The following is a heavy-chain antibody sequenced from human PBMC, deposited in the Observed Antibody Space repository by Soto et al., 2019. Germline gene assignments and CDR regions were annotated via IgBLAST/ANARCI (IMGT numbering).Heavy chain of an antibody. V-gene: IGHV3-53*02. Sequence: EEQLVETGGGLIQPGGSLRLSCAVSGFTVIRDYMNWVRQAPGKGLEWVSVIYSGGTTYHADSVKGRFTISRDNSGNTRFLQMDSLRAEDTAMYYCARSTEWNAFDLWGQGTMVTVSS. J-gene: IGHJ3*01. CDR2: IYSGGTT. CDR1: GFTVIRDY. CDR3: ARSTEWNAFDL. D-gene: IGHD3-3*01.